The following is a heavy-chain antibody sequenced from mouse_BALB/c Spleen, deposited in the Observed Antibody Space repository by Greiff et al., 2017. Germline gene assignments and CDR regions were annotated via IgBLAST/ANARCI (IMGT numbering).Heavy chain of an antibody. J-gene: IGHJ3*01. CDR1: GYTFTSYT. CDR2: INPSSGYT. D-gene: IGHD2-3*01. V-gene: IGHV1-4*01. Sequence: VQLVESGAELARPGASVKMSCKASGYTFTSYTMHWVKQRPGQGLEWIGYINPSSGYTNYNQKFKDKATLTADKSSSTAYMQLSSLTSEDSAVYYCASDGYYGGAYWGQGTLVTVSA. CDR3: ASDGYYGGAY.